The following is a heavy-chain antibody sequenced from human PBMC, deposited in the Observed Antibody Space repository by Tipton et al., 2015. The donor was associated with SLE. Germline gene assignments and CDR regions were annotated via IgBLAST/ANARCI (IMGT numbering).Heavy chain of an antibody. CDR2: IYYSGST. D-gene: IGHD6-19*01. J-gene: IGHJ4*02. V-gene: IGHV4-59*01. CDR3: ARGRGGIAVAAYYFDY. Sequence: TLSLTCTVSGGSISSYYWSWIRQPPGKGLEWIGYIYYSGSTNYNPSLKSRVTISVDTSKNQFSLKLSSVTAADTAVYYCARGRGGIAVAAYYFDYWGQGTLVTVSS. CDR1: GGSISSYY.